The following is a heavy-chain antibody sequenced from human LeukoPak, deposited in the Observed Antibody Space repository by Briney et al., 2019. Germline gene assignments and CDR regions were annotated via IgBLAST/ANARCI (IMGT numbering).Heavy chain of an antibody. D-gene: IGHD1-1*01. CDR3: AKLVRTGTTPTDY. J-gene: IGHJ4*02. CDR2: ISGSGSNT. V-gene: IGHV3-23*01. CDR1: GFTFSNYA. Sequence: QPGGSLRLSCAASGFTFSNYAMTWVRQAPGKGLEWVSVISGSGSNTDYADSVKGRFTISRDNSKNTLSLQMNSLRAEDTAIYYCAKLVRTGTTPTDYWGQGTLVTVSS.